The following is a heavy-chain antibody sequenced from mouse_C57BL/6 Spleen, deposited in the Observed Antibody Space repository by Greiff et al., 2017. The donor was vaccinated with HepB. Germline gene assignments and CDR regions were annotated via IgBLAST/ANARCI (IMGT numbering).Heavy chain of an antibody. CDR3: ARGSSNLYYFDY. D-gene: IGHD4-1*01. CDR1: GYTFTSYT. Sequence: QVQLQQSGAELARPGASVKMSCKASGYTFTSYTMHWVKQRPGQGLEWIGYINPSSGYTKYNQKFKDKATLTADKSSSTAYMQLSSLTSEDSAVYYCARGSSNLYYFDYWGQGTTLTVSS. J-gene: IGHJ2*01. CDR2: INPSSGYT. V-gene: IGHV1-4*01.